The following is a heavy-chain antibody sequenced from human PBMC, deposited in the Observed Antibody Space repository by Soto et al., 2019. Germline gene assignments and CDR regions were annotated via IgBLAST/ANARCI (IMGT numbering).Heavy chain of an antibody. CDR3: ARAYSGRLPRRADYYLAMDV. V-gene: IGHV3-13*05. J-gene: IGHJ6*02. CDR1: CFTWSACY. Sequence: XGGLRLTSPASCFTWSACYMHWVRQTTGKGLDWVSAIGAADDPYYLGSVKGRFTISRENAKNSLYLQMNSLRAEDTAVYYCARAYSGRLPRRADYYLAMDVWGQGTTVTISS. CDR2: IGAADDP. D-gene: IGHD2-15*01.